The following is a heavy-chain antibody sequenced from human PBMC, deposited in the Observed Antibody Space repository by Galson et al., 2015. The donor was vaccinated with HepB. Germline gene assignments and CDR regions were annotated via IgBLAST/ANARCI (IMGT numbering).Heavy chain of an antibody. D-gene: IGHD3-3*01. CDR1: GGTFSSYA. CDR3: SRYDFWSGTGDY. Sequence: SVKVSCKASGGTFSSYAISWVRQAPGQGLEWMGGIIPIFGTANYAQKFQGRVTITADESTSTAYMELSSLRSEDTAVYYCSRYDFWSGTGDYWGQGTLVTVSS. CDR2: IIPIFGTA. J-gene: IGHJ4*02. V-gene: IGHV1-69*13.